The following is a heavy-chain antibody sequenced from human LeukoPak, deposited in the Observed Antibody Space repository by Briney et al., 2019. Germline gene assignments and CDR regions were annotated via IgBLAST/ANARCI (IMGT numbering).Heavy chain of an antibody. CDR2: ISSDGSNK. D-gene: IGHD6-13*01. CDR1: GFTFSSYA. V-gene: IGHV3-30*04. Sequence: GGSLRLSCAASGFTFSSYAMHWVRQAPGKVLEWVAFISSDGSNKYYADSVKGRFSISRDNSKNTLYLQMNSLRAEDTAVYYCAKDGAPAAGEDYFDYWGQGTLVTVSS. CDR3: AKDGAPAAGEDYFDY. J-gene: IGHJ4*02.